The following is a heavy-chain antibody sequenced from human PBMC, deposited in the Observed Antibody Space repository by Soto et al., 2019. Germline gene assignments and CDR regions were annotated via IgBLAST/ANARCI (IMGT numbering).Heavy chain of an antibody. CDR3: ARDQGITTLGVYSMYYYGMDV. D-gene: IGHD3-3*01. V-gene: IGHV1-18*01. CDR2: INPDNGNT. J-gene: IGHJ6*02. CDR1: GYAFTRSG. Sequence: ASLKVSCKASGYAFTRSGISRVRQAPGQGLEWPGWINPDNGNTNYAQHLQGRVSLTTDTSTSTAYMDLRSLRSDDTAVYYCARDQGITTLGVYSMYYYGMDVWGQGTTVTVSS.